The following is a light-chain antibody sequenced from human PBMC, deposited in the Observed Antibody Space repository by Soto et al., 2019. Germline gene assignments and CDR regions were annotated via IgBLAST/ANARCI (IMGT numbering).Light chain of an antibody. CDR1: QSLLHTNGYNY. CDR2: LAS. V-gene: IGKV2-28*01. Sequence: DIVMPQSPLSLPVTPGEPASISCRSSQSLLHTNGYNYLDWYLQKPGQSPQLLIFLASNQASGVPDRLIGSGSGEDFTLNISRVEVEDVGVYYCMEALQQIFTFGPGTKVDIK. CDR3: MEALQQIFT. J-gene: IGKJ3*01.